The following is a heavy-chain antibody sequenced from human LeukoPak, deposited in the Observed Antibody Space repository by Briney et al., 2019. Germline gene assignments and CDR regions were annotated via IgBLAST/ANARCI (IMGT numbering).Heavy chain of an antibody. CDR3: ARDRRYCSSTSCWVNWFDP. J-gene: IGHJ5*02. CDR1: GYTFTGYY. D-gene: IGHD2-2*01. Sequence: EASVKASCKASGYTFTGYYMHWVRQAPGQGLEWMGWINPNSGGTNYAQKFQGRVTMTRDTSISTAYMELSRLRSDDTAVYYCARDRRYCSSTSCWVNWFDPWGQGTLVTVSS. V-gene: IGHV1-2*02. CDR2: INPNSGGT.